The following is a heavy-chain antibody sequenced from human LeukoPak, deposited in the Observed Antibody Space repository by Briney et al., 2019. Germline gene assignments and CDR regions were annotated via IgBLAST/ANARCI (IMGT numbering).Heavy chain of an antibody. CDR1: GGSISSGGYS. D-gene: IGHD3-22*01. CDR2: IYHSGST. V-gene: IGHV4-30-2*01. Sequence: PSETLSLTCAVSGGSISSGGYSWSWIRQPPGKGLEWIGYIYHSGSTYYNPSLKSRVTISVDRSKNQFSLKLSSVTAADTAVYYCASGPINVGSGYYDNWFDPWGQGTLVTVSS. CDR3: ASGPINVGSGYYDNWFDP. J-gene: IGHJ5*02.